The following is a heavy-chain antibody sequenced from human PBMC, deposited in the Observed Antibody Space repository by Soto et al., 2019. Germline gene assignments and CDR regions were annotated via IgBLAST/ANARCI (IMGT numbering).Heavy chain of an antibody. V-gene: IGHV4-59*01. Sequence: SETLSLTCTVSGGSISSYYWSWIRQPPGKGLEWIGYIYYSGSTNYNPSLKSRVTISVDTSKNQFSLKLSSVTAADTAVYYCARVSREYSSSSAFRLYYYYMDVWGKGTTVTVSS. J-gene: IGHJ6*03. CDR3: ARVSREYSSSSAFRLYYYYMDV. CDR2: IYYSGST. D-gene: IGHD6-6*01. CDR1: GGSISSYY.